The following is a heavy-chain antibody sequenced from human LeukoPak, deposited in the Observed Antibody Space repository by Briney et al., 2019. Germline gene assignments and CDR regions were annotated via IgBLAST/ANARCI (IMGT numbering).Heavy chain of an antibody. V-gene: IGHV3-30-3*01. CDR2: ISLDGTNK. Sequence: PGRSLRLSCAASGFTFSNYAIHWVRQAPGKGLEWVALISLDGTNKRYADSVKGRFTISRDNSKNTLWLQMNSLRAEDTAVYYCSGYCSGDSCYLFYYWGQGALVTVSS. J-gene: IGHJ4*02. D-gene: IGHD2-15*01. CDR3: SGYCSGDSCYLFYY. CDR1: GFTFSNYA.